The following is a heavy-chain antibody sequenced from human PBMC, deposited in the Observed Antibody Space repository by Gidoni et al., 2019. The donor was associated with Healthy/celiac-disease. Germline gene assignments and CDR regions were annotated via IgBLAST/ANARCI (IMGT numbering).Heavy chain of an antibody. CDR1: GFTFSSYA. CDR2: ISGSGGST. V-gene: IGHV3-23*01. Sequence: EVQLLESGGGLVQHGGFLRLPCSASGFTFSSYAMSWGRQAPGEGLEWISAISGSGGSTYYADSVKGRFTISRDNSKNTLYLQMNSLRAEDTAVYYCAKKRYSSGWYGDYWGQGTLVTVSS. J-gene: IGHJ4*02. D-gene: IGHD6-19*01. CDR3: AKKRYSSGWYGDY.